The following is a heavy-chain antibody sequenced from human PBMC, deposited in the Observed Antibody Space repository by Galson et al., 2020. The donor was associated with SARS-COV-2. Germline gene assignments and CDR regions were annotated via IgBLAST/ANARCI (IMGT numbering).Heavy chain of an antibody. J-gene: IGHJ6*03. CDR3: AGSPDCPYCYYSYV. D-gene: IGHD2-15*01. Sequence: GGSLRLSCAASGFTFSSYAMHWVRQAPGTGLEWVAVISYDGSNKYYADSVKGRFTLSRDNSKNTLYLQMNSLRVEDTALYYCAGSPDCPYCYYSYVWCIGTTGTVSS. V-gene: IGHV3-30*01. CDR2: ISYDGSNK. CDR1: GFTFSSYA.